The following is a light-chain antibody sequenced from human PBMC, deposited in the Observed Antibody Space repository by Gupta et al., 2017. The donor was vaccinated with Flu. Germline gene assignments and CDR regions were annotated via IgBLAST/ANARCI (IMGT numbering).Light chain of an antibody. Sequence: SYELTQPPSVSVSPGQTASITCSGNTLANKYAYWYQQKPGQSPVLVIYQDTKRPSGLPERFSASNSGNTATLTISGTQALDEADYYCQAWDSSTFYVFGTGTKVTVL. J-gene: IGLJ1*01. CDR3: QAWDSSTFYV. CDR1: TLANKY. CDR2: QDT. V-gene: IGLV3-1*01.